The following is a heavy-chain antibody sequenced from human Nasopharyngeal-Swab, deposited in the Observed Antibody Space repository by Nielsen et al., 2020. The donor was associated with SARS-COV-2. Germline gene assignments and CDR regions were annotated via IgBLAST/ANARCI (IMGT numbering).Heavy chain of an antibody. Sequence: VRQAPGKGLEWVSYISSSSSTIYYADSVKGRFTISRDNAKNSLYLQMNSLRAEDTAVYYCAKDRYCSGGSCYLYYFDYWGQGTLVTVSS. D-gene: IGHD2-15*01. CDR2: ISSSSSTI. V-gene: IGHV3-48*04. CDR3: AKDRYCSGGSCYLYYFDY. J-gene: IGHJ4*02.